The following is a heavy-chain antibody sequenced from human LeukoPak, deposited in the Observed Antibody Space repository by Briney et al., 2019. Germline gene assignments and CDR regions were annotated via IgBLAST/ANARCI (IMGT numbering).Heavy chain of an antibody. V-gene: IGHV4-59*01. CDR2: ISNSGST. CDR1: GGSISSYY. J-gene: IGHJ3*01. D-gene: IGHD5-24*01. Sequence: SETLSLTCTVSGGSISSYYWSWIRQPPGKGLEWIGYISNSGSTYYHPSLKSRVTISVDTSKNQFSLKLSSVTAADTAVYYCARGGGDGYNPVSWGQGTMVTVSS. CDR3: ARGGGDGYNPVS.